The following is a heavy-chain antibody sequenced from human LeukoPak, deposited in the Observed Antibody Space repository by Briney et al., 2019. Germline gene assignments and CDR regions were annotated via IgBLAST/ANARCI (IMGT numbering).Heavy chain of an antibody. CDR2: IIPIFGTA. D-gene: IGHD4-17*01. Sequence: AASVKVSCKASGGTFSSYAISWVRQAPGQGLEWMGGIIPIFGTANYAQRFQGRVTITADESTSTAYMELSSLRSEDTAVYYCAREFENGDYLNWFDPWGQGTLVTVSS. CDR1: GGTFSSYA. J-gene: IGHJ5*02. V-gene: IGHV1-69*13. CDR3: AREFENGDYLNWFDP.